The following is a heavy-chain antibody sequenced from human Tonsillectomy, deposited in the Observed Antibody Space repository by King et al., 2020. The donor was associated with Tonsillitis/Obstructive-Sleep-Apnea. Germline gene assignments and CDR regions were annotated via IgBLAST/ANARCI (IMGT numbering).Heavy chain of an antibody. D-gene: IGHD6-6*01. CDR2: IYYSGST. V-gene: IGHV4-39*01. J-gene: IGHJ4*02. CDR1: GGSISSSSYY. CDR3: ARRFGYGSSTFDS. Sequence: QLQESGPGLVKPSETLSLTCTVSGGSISSSSYYWGWIRQPPGKGLEWIGSIYYSGSTYYNPSLKSRVTISVDTSKNQFSLKLTSVTAADTAVYYCARRFGYGSSTFDSWGQGTLVTVSS.